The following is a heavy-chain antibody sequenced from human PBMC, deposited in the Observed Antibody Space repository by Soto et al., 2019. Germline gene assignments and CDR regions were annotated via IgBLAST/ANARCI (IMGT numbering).Heavy chain of an antibody. V-gene: IGHV3-30*03. CDR3: ARNSGYCSGGSCYLDAFDI. CDR2: ISYDGSNK. D-gene: IGHD2-15*01. Sequence: GGSLRLSCAASGFTFSSYGMHWVRQAPGKGLEWVAVISYDGSNKYYADSVKGRFTISRDNSKNTLYLQMNSLRAEDTAVYYCARNSGYCSGGSCYLDAFDIWGQGTMVTVSS. J-gene: IGHJ3*02. CDR1: GFTFSSYG.